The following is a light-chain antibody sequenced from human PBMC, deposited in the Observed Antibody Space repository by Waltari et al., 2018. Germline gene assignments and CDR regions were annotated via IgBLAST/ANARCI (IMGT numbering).Light chain of an antibody. CDR3: SSYAGPHSVV. V-gene: IGLV2-23*02. J-gene: IGLJ2*01. CDR1: RSDVATYNL. CDR2: EVN. Sequence: QSALTQPASVSGSPGQSITVSCTGSRSDVATYNLVSWYQHLPGKAPKLLIYEVNQRPSGVSTRFSASKSDNTASLTVSGLQAEDEADYYCSSYAGPHSVVFGGGTKVTVL.